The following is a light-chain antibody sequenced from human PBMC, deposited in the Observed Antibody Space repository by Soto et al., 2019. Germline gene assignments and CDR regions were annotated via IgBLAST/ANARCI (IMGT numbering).Light chain of an antibody. V-gene: IGLV2-23*01. CDR3: CSYAGSSTVV. J-gene: IGLJ2*01. CDR1: SSDVGRYNY. CDR2: EGS. Sequence: QSVLTQPAAVSGPPGQSITISCTGTSSDVGRYNYVSWYQQHPGKAPKLMIYEGSKRPSGVSNRFSGSKSGNTASLTISGLQAEDEADYYCCSYAGSSTVVFGGGTKLTVL.